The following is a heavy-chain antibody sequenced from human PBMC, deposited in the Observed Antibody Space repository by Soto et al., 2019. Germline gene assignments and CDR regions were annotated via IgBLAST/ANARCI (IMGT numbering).Heavy chain of an antibody. J-gene: IGHJ4*02. CDR1: GGSITSGCHY. CDR3: ARVDHRVYFSVLTDF. D-gene: IGHD3-10*02. V-gene: IGHV4-31*03. CDR2: IYDSGNMY. Sequence: SETLSLTCTVSGGSITSGCHYWGWIRQYPGKGLEWIGHIYDSGNMYFYNPSLKSRVTISAGTSRNQFSLSLSSLTAADTAVYYFARVDHRVYFSVLTDFWGQGILVTVSS.